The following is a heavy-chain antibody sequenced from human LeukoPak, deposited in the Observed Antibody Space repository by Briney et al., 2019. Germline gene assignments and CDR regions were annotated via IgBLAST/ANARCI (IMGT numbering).Heavy chain of an antibody. V-gene: IGHV1-18*01. CDR1: GYTFTSYG. D-gene: IGHD3-10*01. J-gene: IGHJ5*02. Sequence: ASVKVSCKASGYTFTSYGISWVRQAPGQGLEWMGWISAYNGNTNYAQKLQGRVTMTTDTSTSTAYMELRSLRSDDTVVYYCARVSNYYGSGSYYNAKYNWFDPWGQGTLVTVSS. CDR2: ISAYNGNT. CDR3: ARVSNYYGSGSYYNAKYNWFDP.